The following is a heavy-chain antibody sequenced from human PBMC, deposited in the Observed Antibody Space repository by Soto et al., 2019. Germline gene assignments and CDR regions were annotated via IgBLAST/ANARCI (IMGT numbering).Heavy chain of an antibody. V-gene: IGHV4-39*07. Sequence: PSETLSLTCSVSGASFSSTPYFWGWIRQPPGKGLEWIGRIYATGTTDYNPSLKSRVMMSVDTSKKQFSLKLRSVTAADTAVYYCVRDGTKTLRDWFDPWGQGISVTVSS. CDR2: IYATGTT. CDR3: VRDGTKTLRDWFDP. CDR1: GASFSSTPYF. D-gene: IGHD1-1*01. J-gene: IGHJ5*02.